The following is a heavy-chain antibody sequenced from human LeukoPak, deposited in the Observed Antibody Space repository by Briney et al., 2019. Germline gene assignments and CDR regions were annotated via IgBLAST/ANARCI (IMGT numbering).Heavy chain of an antibody. J-gene: IGHJ4*02. CDR2: IYHSGST. CDR3: AREGGSYSFFDY. D-gene: IGHD1-26*01. CDR1: GGSFSGYY. Sequence: SETLSLTCAVYGGSFSGYYWGWIRQPPGKGLEWIGTIYHSGSTYYNPSLKSRVTISVDTSKNQFSLKLSSVTAAGTAVYYCAREGGSYSFFDYWGQGTLVTVSS. V-gene: IGHV4-34*01.